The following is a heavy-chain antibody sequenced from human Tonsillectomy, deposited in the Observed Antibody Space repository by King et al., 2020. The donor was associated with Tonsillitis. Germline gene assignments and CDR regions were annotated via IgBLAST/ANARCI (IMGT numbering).Heavy chain of an antibody. D-gene: IGHD4-17*01. CDR1: GGSISSGGYS. CDR2: IYYSGRT. J-gene: IGHJ4*02. Sequence: VQLQESGPGLVKPSQTLSLTCAVPGGSISSGGYSWSWIRQTPGKGLEWIGYIYYSGRTYYNPSLKSRVTISVDTSKNQFSLKLSSVTAADTAVYYCARGVAYGDYPDYWGQGTLVTVSS. CDR3: ARGVAYGDYPDY. V-gene: IGHV4-30-4*07.